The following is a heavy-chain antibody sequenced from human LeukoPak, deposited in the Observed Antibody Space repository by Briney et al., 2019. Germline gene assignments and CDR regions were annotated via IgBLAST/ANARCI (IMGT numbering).Heavy chain of an antibody. CDR2: ITGSGATT. V-gene: IGHV3-23*01. J-gene: IGHJ4*02. CDR1: GFTFSDYA. CDR3: AKGDCGGTCLLIDN. D-gene: IGHD2-15*01. Sequence: GGSLRLSCRASGFTFSDYAINWVRQAPGKGLEWVSLITGSGATTYYADSVRGRFTVSRDNSKNTLYLQMNSLRAEDTAVYFCAKGDCGGTCLLIDNWGQGTLVTVSS.